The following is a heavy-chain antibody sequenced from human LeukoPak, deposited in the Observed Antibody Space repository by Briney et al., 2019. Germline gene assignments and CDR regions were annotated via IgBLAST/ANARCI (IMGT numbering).Heavy chain of an antibody. D-gene: IGHD6-13*01. CDR2: ISGSDNII. CDR3: AKDLSSSGRSYYFDY. J-gene: IGHJ4*02. CDR1: GFTFSDYY. Sequence: NPGGSLRLSCAASGFTFSDYYMSWIRQAPGKWREWISYISGSDNIIYYTDSVRGRFTISRDNAKKSLYLQMNSLTAEDTAVYYCAKDLSSSGRSYYFDYWGQGTLVTVSS. V-gene: IGHV3-11*04.